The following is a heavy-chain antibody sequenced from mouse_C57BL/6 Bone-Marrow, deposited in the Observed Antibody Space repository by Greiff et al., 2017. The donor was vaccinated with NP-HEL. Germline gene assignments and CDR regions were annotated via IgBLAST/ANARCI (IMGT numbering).Heavy chain of an antibody. CDR2: IYPGDGDT. J-gene: IGHJ1*03. V-gene: IGHV1-80*01. CDR3: ARWGGSSHWYFDV. D-gene: IGHD1-1*01. CDR1: GFNIKDYY. Sequence: VKLQESGAELVKPGASVKLSCTASGFNIKDYYMHWVKQRPGKGLEWIGQIYPGDGDTNYNGKFKGKATLTADKSSSTAYMQLSSLTSEDSAVYFCARWGGSSHWYFDVWGTGTTVTVSS.